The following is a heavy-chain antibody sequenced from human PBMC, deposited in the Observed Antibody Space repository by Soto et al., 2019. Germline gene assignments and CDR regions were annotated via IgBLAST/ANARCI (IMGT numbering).Heavy chain of an antibody. CDR1: GGSISSGGYY. CDR2: IYYSGST. V-gene: IGHV4-31*03. D-gene: IGHD3-10*01. CDR3: ARVHPKFGELRVFDY. J-gene: IGHJ4*02. Sequence: SETLSLTCTVSGGSISSGGYYWSWIRQHPGKGLEWIGYIYYSGSTYYNPSLKSRVTISVDTSKNQFSLKLSSVTAADTAVYYCARVHPKFGELRVFDYWGQGTLVTVSS.